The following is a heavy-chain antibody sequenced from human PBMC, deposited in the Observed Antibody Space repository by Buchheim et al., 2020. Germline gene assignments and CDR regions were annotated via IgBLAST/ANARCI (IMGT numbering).Heavy chain of an antibody. CDR3: AKLPYYYGAGRDY. J-gene: IGHJ4*02. Sequence: EVQLLESGGGLVQPGGSLRLPCAASGFTFGSYAMSWVRQAPGKGLECVSTIRATGGSTYYADSVKGRFTISRDNSKNTLYLQMNSLRAEDTAVYYCAKLPYYYGAGRDYWGQGTL. CDR2: IRATGGST. V-gene: IGHV3-23*01. CDR1: GFTFGSYA. D-gene: IGHD3-10*01.